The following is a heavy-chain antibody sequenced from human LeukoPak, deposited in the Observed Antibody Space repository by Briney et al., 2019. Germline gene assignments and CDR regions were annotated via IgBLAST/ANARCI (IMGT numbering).Heavy chain of an antibody. J-gene: IGHJ3*02. D-gene: IGHD3-16*01. V-gene: IGHV4-38-2*02. CDR2: IYHSGST. CDR1: GYSISSGYY. CDR3: ASSDYVLQGDAFDI. Sequence: PSETLSLTCTVSGYSISSGYYWGWIRQPPGKGLEWIGSIYHSGSTYYNPSLKSRVTISVDTSKNQFSLKLSSVTAADTAVYYCASSDYVLQGDAFDIWGQGTMVTVSS.